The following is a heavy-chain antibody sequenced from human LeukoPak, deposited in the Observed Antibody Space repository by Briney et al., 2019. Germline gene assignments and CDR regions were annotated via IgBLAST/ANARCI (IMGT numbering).Heavy chain of an antibody. Sequence: ASVKVSCKASGYTFTGYYMHWVRQAPGQGLEWMGWINPNSGGTNYAQKFQGWVTMTRDTSISTAYMELSRLRSDDMAVYYCAREVASYYFDYWGQGTLVTVSS. CDR3: AREVASYYFDY. CDR2: INPNSGGT. D-gene: IGHD6-6*01. CDR1: GYTFTGYY. V-gene: IGHV1-2*04. J-gene: IGHJ4*02.